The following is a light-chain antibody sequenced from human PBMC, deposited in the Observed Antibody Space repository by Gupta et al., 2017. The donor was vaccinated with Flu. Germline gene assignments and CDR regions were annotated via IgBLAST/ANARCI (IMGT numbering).Light chain of an antibody. V-gene: IGKV3-15*01. Sequence: EIVMTQSPATLSVSPGERATLSCRASQSVSSNLAWYQKKPGQAPRLLIYGASTRATGIPARFSGSGSGTDFTLTISSLQSEDFAVYYCQQDNNCPRTFGQGTKVDFK. CDR1: QSVSSN. J-gene: IGKJ1*01. CDR3: QQDNNCPRT. CDR2: GAS.